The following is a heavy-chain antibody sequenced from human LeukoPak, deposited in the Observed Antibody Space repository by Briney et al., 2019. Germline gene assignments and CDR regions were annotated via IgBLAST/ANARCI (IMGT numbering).Heavy chain of an antibody. CDR3: ARDRGGAAAY. J-gene: IGHJ4*02. D-gene: IGHD3-16*01. Sequence: QSGGSLRLSCAASGFTVSSNHVTWVRQAPGKGLECVSVMDGGGNAHYADSVKGRFTISRDSSKNTLYLQMNSLRVEDTAVYYCARDRGGAAAYWGQGTLVTVSS. CDR1: GFTVSSNH. CDR2: MDGGGNA. V-gene: IGHV3-66*01.